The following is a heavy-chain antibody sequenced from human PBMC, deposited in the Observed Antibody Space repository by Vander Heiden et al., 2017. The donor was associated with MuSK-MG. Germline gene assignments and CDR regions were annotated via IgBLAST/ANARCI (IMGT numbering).Heavy chain of an antibody. Sequence: EVQLLESGCALVQPGGSLRLLCAAPGFTFSSYAMSWVRQAPGKGLEWVSAISGSGGSTYDSDSVKGRFTISRDNSKNTLYLQMNSLRAEDTAVYYCSKVCVGGDFDYWGHVSLVTDSS. V-gene: IGHV3-23*01. CDR3: SKVCVGGDFDY. J-gene: IGHJ4*01. D-gene: IGHD1-26*01. CDR1: GFTFSSYA. CDR2: ISGSGGST.